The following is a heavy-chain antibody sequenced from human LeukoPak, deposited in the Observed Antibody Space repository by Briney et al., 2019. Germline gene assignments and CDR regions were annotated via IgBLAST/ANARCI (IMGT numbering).Heavy chain of an antibody. D-gene: IGHD3-22*01. J-gene: IGHJ4*02. CDR3: ALETYYYDSSGYYTFDY. V-gene: IGHV3-7*01. CDR1: GFTFSSYW. CDR2: IKQDGSEK. Sequence: GGSLRLSCAASGFTFSSYWMSWVRQAPGKGLEWVANIKQDGSEKYYVDSVKGRFTISRDNAKNSLYLQMNSLRAEDTAVYYCALETYYYDSSGYYTFDYWGQGTLVTVSS.